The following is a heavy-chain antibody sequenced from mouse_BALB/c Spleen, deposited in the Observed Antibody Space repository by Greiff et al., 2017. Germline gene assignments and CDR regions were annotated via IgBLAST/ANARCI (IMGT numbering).Heavy chain of an antibody. J-gene: IGHJ4*01. D-gene: IGHD2-3*01. V-gene: IGHV10-1*02. Sequence: EVKLVESGGGLVQPKGSLKLSCAASGFTFNTYAMNWVRQAPGKGLEWVARIRSKSNNYATYYADSVKDRFTISRDDSQSMLYLQMNNLKTEDTAMYYCVRHCIYDGYYAYAMDYWGQGTSVTVSS. CDR2: IRSKSNNYAT. CDR3: VRHCIYDGYYAYAMDY. CDR1: GFTFNTYA.